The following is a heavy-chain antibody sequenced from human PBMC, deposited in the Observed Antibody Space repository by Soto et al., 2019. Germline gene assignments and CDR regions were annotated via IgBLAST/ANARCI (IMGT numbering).Heavy chain of an antibody. CDR2: ISGGGEFT. D-gene: IGHD3-22*01. Sequence: GGSLRLSCAASGITFSSYAMTWVRQAPGKGLEWVSSISGGGEFTSYADSVKGRFTISRDNSKSTVYLQMDSLRAEDTALYYYAKDLVGIVYFDIIAYWGQGPLVTVSS. CDR1: GITFSSYA. J-gene: IGHJ4*02. CDR3: AKDLVGIVYFDIIAY. V-gene: IGHV3-23*01.